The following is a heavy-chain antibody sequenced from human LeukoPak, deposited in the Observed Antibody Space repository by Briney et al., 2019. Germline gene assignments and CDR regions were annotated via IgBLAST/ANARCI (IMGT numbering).Heavy chain of an antibody. J-gene: IGHJ4*02. V-gene: IGHV3-15*01. CDR3: TTDLMTHDDY. CDR2: TKSKTDGGIT. Sequence: GGSLRLSCAASGFTFSNAWMSWVRQAPGKGLEWVGRTKSKTDGGITDYAAPVKGRFTISRGDSKNTLYLQMNSLKTEDTAVYYCTTDLMTHDDYWGQGTLVTVSS. CDR1: GFTFSNAW.